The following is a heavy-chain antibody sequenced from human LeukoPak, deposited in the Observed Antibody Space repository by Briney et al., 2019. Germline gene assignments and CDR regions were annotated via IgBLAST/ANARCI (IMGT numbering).Heavy chain of an antibody. Sequence: ASVKVSCKASGYTFTGHYMHWVRQAPGHGLEWMGWISTFNGHTNYAQSRQDRVTMTTDTSTSTVYMELSSLISDDTAVYYCARVDTVNYYYYMDVWGKGTPVTVSS. CDR1: GYTFTGHY. V-gene: IGHV1-18*04. J-gene: IGHJ6*03. D-gene: IGHD5-18*01. CDR2: ISTFNGHT. CDR3: ARVDTVNYYYYMDV.